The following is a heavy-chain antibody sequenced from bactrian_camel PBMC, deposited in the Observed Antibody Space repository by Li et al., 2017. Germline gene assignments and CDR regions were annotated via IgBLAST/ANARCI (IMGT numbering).Heavy chain of an antibody. V-gene: IGHV3S40*01. D-gene: IGHD2*01. CDR2: IYTGSHST. J-gene: IGHJ4*01. Sequence: VQLVESGGGSVQAGGSLRLSCAASRYTYSNNCMGWFRQTPGKEREGVAVIYTGSHSTFYADSVKGRFTIPQDNAKNTVYLQMNSLKPEDTAMYYCAANFGPYCSGPYLARRANFLGQGTQVTVS. CDR1: RYTYSNNC.